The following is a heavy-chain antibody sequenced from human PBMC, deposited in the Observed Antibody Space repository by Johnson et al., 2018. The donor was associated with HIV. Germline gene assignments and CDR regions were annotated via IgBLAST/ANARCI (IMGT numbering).Heavy chain of an antibody. CDR3: ASFAAAGDAFDI. CDR1: EFIFSNAW. V-gene: IGHV3-15*01. CDR2: IKRHNDGGAT. D-gene: IGHD6-13*01. Sequence: GFIQPGWSLRLSCAASEFIFSNAWMSWVRQAPGTGLEWVGRIKRHNDGGATDYADYVKGRFTISSDNSKNTLYLQMNSLRAEDTAVYYCASFAAAGDAFDIWGQGTMVTVSS. J-gene: IGHJ3*02.